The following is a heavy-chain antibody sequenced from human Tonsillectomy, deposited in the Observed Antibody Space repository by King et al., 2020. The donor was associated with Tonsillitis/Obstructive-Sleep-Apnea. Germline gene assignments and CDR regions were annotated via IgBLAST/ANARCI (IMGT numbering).Heavy chain of an antibody. CDR2: INHSGST. D-gene: IGHD2-2*01. V-gene: IGHV4-34*01. CDR1: GGSFSGYY. Sequence: VQLQQWGAGLLKPSETLSLTCAVYGGSFSGYYWSWIRQPPGKGLEWIGEINHSGSTNYNPSLKSRDTISVDTSKNQLSLKLSSVTAADTAVYYCARGLGGRVVPAANIYYYYYYLDGWGKGTTVTVSS. J-gene: IGHJ6*03. CDR3: ARGLGGRVVPAANIYYYYYYLDG.